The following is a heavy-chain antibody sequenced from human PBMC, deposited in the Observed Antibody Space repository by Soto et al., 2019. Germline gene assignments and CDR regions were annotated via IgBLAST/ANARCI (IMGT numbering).Heavy chain of an antibody. CDR1: GGSISSGGYY. CDR3: ERVGYYDGSWYNAFNI. J-gene: IGHJ3*02. V-gene: IGHV4-31*03. CDR2: IYYSGST. D-gene: IGHD3-22*01. Sequence: PSETLSLTCTVSGGSISSGGYYWSWIRQHPGKGLEWIGYIYYSGSTYYNPSLKSRVTISVDTSKSQVSLRLSSVTAADTAVYYSERVGYYDGSWYNAFNIWGQETMVTVS.